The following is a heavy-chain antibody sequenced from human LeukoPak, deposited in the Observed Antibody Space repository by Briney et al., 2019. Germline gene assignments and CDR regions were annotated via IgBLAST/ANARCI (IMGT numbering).Heavy chain of an antibody. Sequence: ASVKVSCKASGYTFTGYYMHWVRQATGQGLEWMGWMNPNSGNTGYAQKFQGRVTITRNTSISTAYMELSSLRSEDTAVYYCARAMTTVVKIPCYWGQGTLVTVSS. CDR1: GYTFTGYY. V-gene: IGHV1-8*03. CDR2: MNPNSGNT. CDR3: ARAMTTVVKIPCY. J-gene: IGHJ4*02. D-gene: IGHD4-23*01.